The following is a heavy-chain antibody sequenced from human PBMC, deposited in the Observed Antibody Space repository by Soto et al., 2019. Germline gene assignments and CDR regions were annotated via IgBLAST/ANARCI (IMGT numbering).Heavy chain of an antibody. CDR1: GFTFDDYA. D-gene: IGHD5-12*01. CDR2: ISWNSGSI. Sequence: GGSLRLSCAASGFTFDDYAMHWVRQAPGKGLEWVSGISWNSGSIGYADSVKGRFTISRDNAKNSLYLQMNSLRAEDTALYYCAKDIGYSGYDNFDYWGQGTLVTVSS. J-gene: IGHJ4*02. CDR3: AKDIGYSGYDNFDY. V-gene: IGHV3-9*01.